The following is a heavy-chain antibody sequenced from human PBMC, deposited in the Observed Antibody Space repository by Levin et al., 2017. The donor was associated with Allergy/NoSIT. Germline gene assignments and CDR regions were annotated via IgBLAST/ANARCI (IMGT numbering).Heavy chain of an antibody. D-gene: IGHD3-10*01. CDR2: IIPILGIA. CDR3: ARDLITMPRGD. Sequence: VSCKASGGTFSSYTISWVRQAPGQGLEWMGRIIPILGIANYAQKFQGRVTITADKSTSTAYMELSSLRSEDTAVYYCARDLITMPRGDWGQGTLVTVSS. J-gene: IGHJ4*02. V-gene: IGHV1-69*04. CDR1: GGTFSSYT.